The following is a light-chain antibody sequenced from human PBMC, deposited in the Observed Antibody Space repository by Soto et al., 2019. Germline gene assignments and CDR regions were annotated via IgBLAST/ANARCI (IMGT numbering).Light chain of an antibody. J-gene: IGKJ1*01. CDR1: QNINYW. Sequence: DIQVTQSPSILSASVGDRVTITCRASQNINYWLAWFQQKPGKAPKVLIYRASNLESGVPSSFSGSASGTEFTLTISNLQSDDFATYYCQHYSGYSWAFGQGTKVEIK. V-gene: IGKV1-5*03. CDR2: RAS. CDR3: QHYSGYSWA.